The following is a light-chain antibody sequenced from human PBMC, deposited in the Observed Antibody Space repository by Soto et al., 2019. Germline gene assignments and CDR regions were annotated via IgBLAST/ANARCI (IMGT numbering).Light chain of an antibody. J-gene: IGKJ1*01. CDR3: QQYKNGWT. CDR2: GTF. V-gene: IGKV3-15*01. Sequence: IVMTQSPATLSVSPGEGVTLSCRASQSMTTKLAWYQQKPGQAPRLLIHGTFTRATGIPARFSGSGSGTEFTLTISSLQSEDFAVYYCQQYKNGWTFGQGTKVDIK. CDR1: QSMTTK.